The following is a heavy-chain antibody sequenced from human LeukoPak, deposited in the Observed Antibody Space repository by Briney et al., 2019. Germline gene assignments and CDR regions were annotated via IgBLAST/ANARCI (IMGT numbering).Heavy chain of an antibody. CDR3: VRERGGYCSRANCRVGLFDP. CDR1: QYTFTGYY. J-gene: IGHJ5*02. D-gene: IGHD2-2*01. CDR2: INPNSGGT. Sequence: ASVKVSCKASQYTFTGYYMHWVRQAPGQGLEWMGRINPNSGGTDNANKLQGRVTMSRDTYISTAYIELSRLTSDDTAIYYCVRERGGYCSRANCRVGLFDPWGQGTPVTVSS. V-gene: IGHV1-2*06.